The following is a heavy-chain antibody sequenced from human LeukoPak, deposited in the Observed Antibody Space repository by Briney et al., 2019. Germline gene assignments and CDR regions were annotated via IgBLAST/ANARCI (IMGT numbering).Heavy chain of an antibody. Sequence: ASVKVSCKASGGTFSSYAISWVRQAPGQGREWMGGIIPIFGTANYARKFQGRVTITADESTSTVYMELSSLRSEDTAVYYCATLTYCSSTSCKGIYYYYGMDVWGKGTTVTVSS. CDR1: GGTFSSYA. D-gene: IGHD2-2*01. CDR3: ATLTYCSSTSCKGIYYYYGMDV. CDR2: IIPIFGTA. V-gene: IGHV1-69*13. J-gene: IGHJ6*04.